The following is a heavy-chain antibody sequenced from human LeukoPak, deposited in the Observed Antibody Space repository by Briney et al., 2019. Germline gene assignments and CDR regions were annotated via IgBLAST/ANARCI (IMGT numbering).Heavy chain of an antibody. Sequence: ASVKVSCKASGYTFTGYYMHWVRQAPGQGLEWMGWINPNSGGTNYAQKFQGRVTMTRDTSISTAYMELSRLRSDNTAVYYCARDPDYYGSGSSYGMGVWGQGTTVTVSS. J-gene: IGHJ6*02. V-gene: IGHV1-2*02. CDR2: INPNSGGT. CDR1: GYTFTGYY. CDR3: ARDPDYYGSGSSYGMGV. D-gene: IGHD3-10*01.